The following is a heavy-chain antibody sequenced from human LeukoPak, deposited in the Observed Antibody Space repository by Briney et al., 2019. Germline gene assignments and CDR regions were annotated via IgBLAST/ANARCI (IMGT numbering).Heavy chain of an antibody. Sequence: SETLSLTCTASGGSISSYYWSWIRQPPGKGLEWIGYIYYSGSTNYNPSLKSRVTISVDTSKNQFSLKLSPVTAADTAVYYCATLPDPRRGYFGYWGQGTLVTVSS. CDR1: GGSISSYY. CDR2: IYYSGST. D-gene: IGHD1-26*01. J-gene: IGHJ4*02. CDR3: ATLPDPRRGYFGY. V-gene: IGHV4-59*01.